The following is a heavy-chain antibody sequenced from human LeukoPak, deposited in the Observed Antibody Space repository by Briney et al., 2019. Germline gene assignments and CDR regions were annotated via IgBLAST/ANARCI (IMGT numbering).Heavy chain of an antibody. CDR1: GASISGSGYY. CDR2: IYCSGST. J-gene: IGHJ4*02. Sequence: SETLSLTCTVSGASISGSGYYWGWIRQPPGKGLEWIVSIYCSGSTYYNASLQSRVTISIETSKNQISLRLNSVTAADTAMYYCAKSGGYGLIDYWGQGTLVTVSS. CDR3: AKSGGYGLIDY. V-gene: IGHV4-39*01. D-gene: IGHD1-26*01.